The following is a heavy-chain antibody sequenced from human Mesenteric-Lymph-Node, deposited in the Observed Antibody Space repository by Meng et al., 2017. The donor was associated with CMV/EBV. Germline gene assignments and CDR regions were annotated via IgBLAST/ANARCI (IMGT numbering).Heavy chain of an antibody. CDR2: FDPEDGET. CDR3: ARVGDIVVVPAAAWMFDYYYGMDV. V-gene: IGHV1-24*01. J-gene: IGHJ6*02. Sequence: ASVKVSCKVSGYTLTEFSMHWVRQAPGKGLEWMGGFDPEDGETIYAQKFQGRVTMTEDTSTDTAYMELSSLRSEDTAVYYCARVGDIVVVPAAAWMFDYYYGMDVWGQGTTVTVSS. CDR1: GYTLTEFS. D-gene: IGHD2-2*01.